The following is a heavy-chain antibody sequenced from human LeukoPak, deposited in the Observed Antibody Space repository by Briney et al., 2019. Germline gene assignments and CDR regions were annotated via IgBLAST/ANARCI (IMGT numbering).Heavy chain of an antibody. CDR1: GFTFSSYA. J-gene: IGHJ4*02. CDR2: ISSNGGST. V-gene: IGHV3-64*01. D-gene: IGHD3-10*01. Sequence: GGSLRLSCAASGFTFSSYAMHWVRQAPGKGLEYVSAISSNGGSTYYANSVKGRFTISRDNSKNTLYLQVGSLRAEDMAVYYCARVRLGGADYWGRGTLVTVSS. CDR3: ARVRLGGADY.